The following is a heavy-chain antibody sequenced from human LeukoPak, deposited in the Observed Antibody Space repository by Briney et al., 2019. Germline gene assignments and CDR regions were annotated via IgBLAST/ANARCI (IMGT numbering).Heavy chain of an antibody. CDR2: IYTSEST. V-gene: IGHV4-61*02. CDR1: GGSISSGSYY. D-gene: IGHD3-16*01. J-gene: IGHJ5*02. CDR3: ARDLIKGARFDP. Sequence: PSETLSLTCTVSGGSISSGSYYWSWIRQPAGKGLEWIGRIYTSESTNYNPSLKSRVTISVDTSKNQFSLKLSSVTAADTAVYYCARDLIKGARFDPWGQGTLVTVSS.